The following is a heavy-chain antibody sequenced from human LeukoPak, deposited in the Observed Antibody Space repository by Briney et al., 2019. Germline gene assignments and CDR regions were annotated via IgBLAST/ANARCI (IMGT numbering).Heavy chain of an antibody. J-gene: IGHJ3*02. V-gene: IGHV1-18*01. D-gene: IGHD3-10*01. CDR2: ISTYNGNT. Sequence: GASVKVSCKASGYTFTNYGISWVRQAPGQGLEWMAWISTYNGNTHYAQNLQGGVSLSTDTSTSTASMELTSLRSDDTAIYYCARKGRIPKVRGDDALDIWGQGTMVTVSS. CDR3: ARKGRIPKVRGDDALDI. CDR1: GYTFTNYG.